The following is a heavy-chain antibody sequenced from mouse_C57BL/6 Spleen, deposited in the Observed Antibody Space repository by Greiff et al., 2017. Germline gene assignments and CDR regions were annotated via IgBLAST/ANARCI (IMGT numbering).Heavy chain of an antibody. CDR2: IYPGSGST. CDR1: GYTFTSYW. J-gene: IGHJ4*01. CDR3: ERYGYGGDAMDY. D-gene: IGHD2-2*01. Sequence: QVQLQQPGAELVKPGASVKLSCKASGYTFTSYWITWVKQRPGQGLEWIGDIYPGSGSTNYNEKFKSKATLNVDTSSSTAYMQLSSLTSEDSAVYDGERYGYGGDAMDYWGQGTSVTVSS. V-gene: IGHV1-55*01.